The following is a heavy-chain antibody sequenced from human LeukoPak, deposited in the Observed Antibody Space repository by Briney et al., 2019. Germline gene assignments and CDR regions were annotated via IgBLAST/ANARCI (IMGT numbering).Heavy chain of an antibody. Sequence: PSETLSLACTVSGGSISSYYWSWFRQPAGKGLEWIGRIYSSGATTYNPSLKSRVAMSVDTSKNQFSLNLRSVTAADTAVYYCARERGDYYFDYWGQGTLVTVSS. CDR2: IYSSGAT. CDR3: ARERGDYYFDY. J-gene: IGHJ4*02. V-gene: IGHV4-4*07. CDR1: GGSISSYY. D-gene: IGHD2-21*02.